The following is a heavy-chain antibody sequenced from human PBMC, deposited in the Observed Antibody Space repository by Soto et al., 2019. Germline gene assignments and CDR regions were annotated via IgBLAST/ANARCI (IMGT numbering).Heavy chain of an antibody. CDR2: IYHSGST. Sequence: SETLSLTCAVSGGSISSSNWWSCVRQPPGKGLEWIGEIYHSGSTNYNPSLKSRVTISVDKSKNQFSLKLSSVTAADTAVYYCAREREWVTMIVENWFDPWGPGTLVTVSS. V-gene: IGHV4-4*02. J-gene: IGHJ5*02. CDR3: AREREWVTMIVENWFDP. D-gene: IGHD3-22*01. CDR1: GGSISSSNW.